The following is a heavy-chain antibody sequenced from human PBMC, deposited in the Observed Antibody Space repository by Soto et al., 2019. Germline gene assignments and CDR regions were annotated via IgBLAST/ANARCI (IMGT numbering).Heavy chain of an antibody. D-gene: IGHD1-26*01. CDR3: ARRWGAAVDY. CDR1: GGSISSYY. V-gene: IGHV4-59*08. J-gene: IGHJ4*02. CDR2: IYYSGST. Sequence: QVQLQESGPGLVKPSEPLSLTCTVSGGSISSYYWSWIRQPPGKGLEWIGYIYYSGSTNYNPSLKSRVTISVDTSKNQFSLKLSSVTAADTAVYYCARRWGAAVDYWGQGTLVTVSS.